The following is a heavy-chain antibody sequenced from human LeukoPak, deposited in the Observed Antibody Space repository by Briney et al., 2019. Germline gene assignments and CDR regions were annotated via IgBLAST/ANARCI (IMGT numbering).Heavy chain of an antibody. J-gene: IGHJ4*02. CDR3: ARAVVGSAYDYFDY. CDR2: IDSSSGYI. V-gene: IGHV3-21*01. Sequence: GGSLRLSCAASGFTFSSHSMNWVRQAPGKGLEWVSSIDSSSGYIYYTDSVKGRFTISRDNAKNSPFLQMNSLRAEDTAVYFCARAVVGSAYDYFDYWGQGTLVTVSS. D-gene: IGHD5-12*01. CDR1: GFTFSSHS.